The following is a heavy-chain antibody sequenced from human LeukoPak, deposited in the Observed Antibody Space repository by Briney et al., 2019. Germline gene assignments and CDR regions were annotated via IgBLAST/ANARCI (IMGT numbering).Heavy chain of an antibody. V-gene: IGHV3-23*01. D-gene: IGHD3-22*01. J-gene: IGHJ4*02. Sequence: GGSLRLSCAASGFTFSSYAMSWVRQAPGKGLEWVSTITGSGVSTYYADPVKGRFTISRDNSKNTLYLEMNSLRAEDTAVYYCAKDRTLYYYDSSGYYYWGQGTLVTVSS. CDR1: GFTFSSYA. CDR2: ITGSGVST. CDR3: AKDRTLYYYDSSGYYY.